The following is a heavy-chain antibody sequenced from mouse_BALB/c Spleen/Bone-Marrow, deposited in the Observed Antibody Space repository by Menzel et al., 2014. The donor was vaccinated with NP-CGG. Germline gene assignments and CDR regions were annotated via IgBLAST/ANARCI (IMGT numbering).Heavy chain of an antibody. J-gene: IGHJ2*01. CDR2: INPNNGGT. CDR3: ARGWLLRHYFDY. D-gene: IGHD2-3*01. Sequence: DVKLQESGPDLVKPGASVKISCKTSGYTFTEYTMHWVKQSHVKSLEWIGGINPNNGGTSYSQKFKGKATWTVDKSSSTAYMELRSLTSEDSAVYYCARGWLLRHYFDYWGQGTTLTVSS. V-gene: IGHV1-18*01. CDR1: GYTFTEYT.